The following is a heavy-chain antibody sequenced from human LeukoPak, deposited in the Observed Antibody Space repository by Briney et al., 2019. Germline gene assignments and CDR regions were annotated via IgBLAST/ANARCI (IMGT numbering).Heavy chain of an antibody. J-gene: IGHJ3*02. Sequence: ASVKVSCKASGGTFSSYAISGVRQAPGQGLEGMGGIIPIFGTANYAQKFQGRVTITTDESTSTAYMELSSLRSEDTAVYYCASQKLPLNSYGLRMDAFDIWGQGTMVTVSS. CDR3: ASQKLPLNSYGLRMDAFDI. D-gene: IGHD5-18*01. V-gene: IGHV1-69*05. CDR2: IIPIFGTA. CDR1: GGTFSSYA.